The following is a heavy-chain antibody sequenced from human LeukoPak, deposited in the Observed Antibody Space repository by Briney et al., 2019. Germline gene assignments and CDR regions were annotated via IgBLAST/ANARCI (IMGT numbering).Heavy chain of an antibody. D-gene: IGHD3-10*01. CDR3: ARVGGTTPGDYFDY. V-gene: IGHV4-38-2*02. J-gene: IGHJ4*02. Sequence: SETLSLTCTVSGYSISSGYYWGWIRQPPGKGLEWIGSIYHSGSTYYNPSLKSRVTISVDTSKNQFSLKLSSVTAADTAVYYCARVGGTTPGDYFDYWGQGTLVTVSS. CDR2: IYHSGST. CDR1: GYSISSGYY.